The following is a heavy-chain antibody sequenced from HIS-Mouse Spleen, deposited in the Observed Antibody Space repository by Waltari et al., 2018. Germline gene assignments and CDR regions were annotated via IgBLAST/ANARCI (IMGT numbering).Heavy chain of an antibody. D-gene: IGHD3-10*01. CDR3: ARDQSPMVRGVITYGMDV. CDR1: GGSISSSSYY. CDR2: IYYSGST. Sequence: QLQLQESGPGLVKPSETLSLTCTVSGGSISSSSYYWGWIRQPPGKGLEWIGSIYYSGSTYYNPSLKSRVTISVDTSKNQFSLKLSSLTAADTAVYYCARDQSPMVRGVITYGMDVWGQGTTVTVSS. J-gene: IGHJ6*02. V-gene: IGHV4-39*07.